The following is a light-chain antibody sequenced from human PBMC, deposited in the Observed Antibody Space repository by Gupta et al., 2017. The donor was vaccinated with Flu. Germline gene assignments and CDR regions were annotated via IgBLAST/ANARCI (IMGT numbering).Light chain of an antibody. CDR2: GAS. V-gene: IGKV3-15*01. CDR3: QQYNNWPPYT. J-gene: IGKJ2*01. Sequence: PTLSLSPGERATLSCRASQSVRSNLAWYQQKPGQAPRLLLYGASTRATGIPARFSGSGSGTEFTLTISSLQSEDFAVYYCQQYNNWPPYTFGQGTKLEIK. CDR1: QSVRSN.